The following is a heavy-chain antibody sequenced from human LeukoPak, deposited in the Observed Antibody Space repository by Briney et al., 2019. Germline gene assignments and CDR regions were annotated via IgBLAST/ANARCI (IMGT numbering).Heavy chain of an antibody. V-gene: IGHV3-7*03. CDR2: IKQDGSEK. CDR3: ARAPMGYGYGWVY. CDR1: GFTFSSYW. D-gene: IGHD5-18*01. Sequence: GGSLRLSCAASGFTFSSYWMSWVRQAPGKGLEWVANIKQDGSEKYYVDSVKGRFTISRDNAKNSLYLQMNSLRAEDTAVYYCARAPMGYGYGWVYWGQGALVTVSS. J-gene: IGHJ4*02.